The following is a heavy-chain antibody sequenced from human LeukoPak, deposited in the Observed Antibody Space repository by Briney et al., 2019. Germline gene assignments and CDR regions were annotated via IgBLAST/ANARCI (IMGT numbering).Heavy chain of an antibody. D-gene: IGHD6-25*01. CDR3: ARWGSELPDDAFDI. J-gene: IGHJ3*02. V-gene: IGHV3-48*04. CDR1: GFTFSSYS. Sequence: GGSLRLSCAASGFTFSSYSMNWVRQAPGKGLEWVSYISSSSSTIYYADSVKGRITISRDNAKNSLYLQMNSLRVEDTAVYFCARWGSELPDDAFDIWGQGTMVTVSS. CDR2: ISSSSSTI.